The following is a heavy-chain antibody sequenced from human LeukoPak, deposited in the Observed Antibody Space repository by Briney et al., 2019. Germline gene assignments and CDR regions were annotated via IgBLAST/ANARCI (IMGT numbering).Heavy chain of an antibody. CDR3: ARAMNSWFLLDLDY. D-gene: IGHD3-22*01. CDR1: GYTFTAYY. Sequence: ASVKVSCKASGYTFTAYYIHWVRQAPGQGLEWMGLIDPNSGDTKYVEKFQGRVTMTRDTSFSTAYMALSSLRSDDTAMYYCARAMNSWFLLDLDYWGQGNLVTVSS. CDR2: IDPNSGDT. V-gene: IGHV1-2*02. J-gene: IGHJ4*02.